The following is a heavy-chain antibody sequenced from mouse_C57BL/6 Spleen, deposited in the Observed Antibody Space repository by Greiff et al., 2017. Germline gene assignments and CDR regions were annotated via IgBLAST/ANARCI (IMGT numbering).Heavy chain of an antibody. Sequence: QVQLQQPGAELVMPGASVKLSCKASGYTFTSYWMHWVKQRPGQGLEWIGEIDPSDSYTNYNQKFKGKSTLTVDKSSSTAYMQLSSLTSEDSAVYYCAKGNYGNSGDAMDYWGQGTSVTVSS. CDR1: GYTFTSYW. CDR2: IDPSDSYT. D-gene: IGHD2-1*01. J-gene: IGHJ4*01. CDR3: AKGNYGNSGDAMDY. V-gene: IGHV1-69*01.